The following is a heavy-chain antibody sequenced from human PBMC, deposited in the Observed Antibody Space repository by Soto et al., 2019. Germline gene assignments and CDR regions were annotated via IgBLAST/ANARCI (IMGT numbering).Heavy chain of an antibody. Sequence: PSETLSLTCAVYGGSFSGYYWSWIRQPPGKGLEWIGEINHSGSTNYNPSLKSRVTISVDTSKNHFSLKLSSVIAADTAVYYCARDRVSSGWYRDYWGQGTLVTVSS. CDR3: ARDRVSSGWYRDY. J-gene: IGHJ4*02. V-gene: IGHV4-34*01. CDR2: INHSGST. CDR1: GGSFSGYY. D-gene: IGHD6-19*01.